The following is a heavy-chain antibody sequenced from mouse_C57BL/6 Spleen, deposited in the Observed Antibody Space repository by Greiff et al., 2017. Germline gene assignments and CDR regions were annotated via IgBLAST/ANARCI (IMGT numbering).Heavy chain of an antibody. D-gene: IGHD2-4*01. CDR3: ARGDDYGGAMDY. CDR2: IYPGDGDT. V-gene: IGHV1-80*01. J-gene: IGHJ4*01. Sequence: QVQLQQSGAELVKPGASVKISCKASGYAFSSYWMNWVKQRPGKGLEWIGQIYPGDGDTNYNGKFKGKATLTSDKSSSTAYMQLSSLTSEDSAVYFCARGDDYGGAMDYWGQGTSVTVSS. CDR1: GYAFSSYW.